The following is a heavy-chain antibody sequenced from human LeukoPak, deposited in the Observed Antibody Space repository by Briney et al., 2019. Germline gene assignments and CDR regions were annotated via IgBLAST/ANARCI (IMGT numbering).Heavy chain of an antibody. V-gene: IGHV3-33*01. CDR3: ARRLES. J-gene: IGHJ4*02. Sequence: GGSLRLSCAASGFTFSSYGMHRVRQAPGKGLEWVAVIWYDGSNKYYADSVKGRFTISRDNAKNTLYLQMNSLRAEDTAVYYCARRLESWGQGTLVTVSS. CDR1: GFTFSSYG. CDR2: IWYDGSNK. D-gene: IGHD6-6*01.